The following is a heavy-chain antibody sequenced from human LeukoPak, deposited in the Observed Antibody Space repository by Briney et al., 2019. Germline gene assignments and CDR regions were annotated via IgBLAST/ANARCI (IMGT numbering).Heavy chain of an antibody. D-gene: IGHD1-26*01. J-gene: IGHJ3*02. CDR3: AKDSGSYDDAFDI. CDR1: GFTFRNYA. V-gene: IGHV3-23*01. CDR2: ISGSGGST. Sequence: GGSLRLSCAASGFTFRNYAMSWVRQAPGKGLEWVSSISGSGGSTYYAGSVKDRFTISRDNSKNTLFLQMNTLNADDTAVYYCAKDSGSYDDAFDIWGQGTMVTVSS.